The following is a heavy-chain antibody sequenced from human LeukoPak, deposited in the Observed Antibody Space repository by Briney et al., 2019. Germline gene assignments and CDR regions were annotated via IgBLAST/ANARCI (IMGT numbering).Heavy chain of an antibody. Sequence: SETLSLTCAVSGYSISSGYYWGWIRQPPGKGLEWIGSIYHSGSTYYNPSLKSRVTISVDTSKSQFSLKLSSVTAADTAVYYCARGDNWNYSYNWFDPWGQGTLVTVSS. D-gene: IGHD1-7*01. CDR3: ARGDNWNYSYNWFDP. V-gene: IGHV4-38-2*01. J-gene: IGHJ5*02. CDR1: GYSISSGYY. CDR2: IYHSGST.